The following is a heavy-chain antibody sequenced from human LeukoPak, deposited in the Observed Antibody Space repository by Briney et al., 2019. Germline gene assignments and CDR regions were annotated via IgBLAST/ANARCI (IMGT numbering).Heavy chain of an antibody. J-gene: IGHJ4*02. CDR1: GGSISSSSYY. CDR2: IYYSGST. CDR3: ARQGGYYDILTGFSYPTSIDY. D-gene: IGHD3-9*01. Sequence: PSETLSLTCTVSGGSISSSSYYWGWIRQPPGKGLEWIGNIYYSGSTYYNPSLKSRVTISVDTSKNLFSLRLSSVTAADTAVYYCARQGGYYDILTGFSYPTSIDYWGQGTLVAVSS. V-gene: IGHV4-39*01.